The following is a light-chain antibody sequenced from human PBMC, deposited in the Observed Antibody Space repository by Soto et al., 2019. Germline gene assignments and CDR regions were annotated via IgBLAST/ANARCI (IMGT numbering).Light chain of an antibody. Sequence: EIVLTQSPGTLSLSPGERATLSCRASQSVSSSYLAWYQQKPGQAPRLLIYGASSRATGIPDRFSGSGSGTDFTLTISRLEPEDFAVYYCQQYGDSPRTFCQGTKVE. CDR1: QSVSSSY. CDR2: GAS. V-gene: IGKV3-20*01. CDR3: QQYGDSPRT. J-gene: IGKJ1*01.